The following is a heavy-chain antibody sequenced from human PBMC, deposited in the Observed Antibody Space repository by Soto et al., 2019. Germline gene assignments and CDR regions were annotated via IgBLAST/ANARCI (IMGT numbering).Heavy chain of an antibody. V-gene: IGHV3-48*02. CDR2: ISTSGRTI. CDR3: AREGAVTGPISNY. CDR1: GFTFTTYS. D-gene: IGHD6-19*01. J-gene: IGHJ4*02. Sequence: EVQLVESGGDLVQPGGSLRVSCAASGFTFTTYSMNWVRQAPGKGLEWVSCISTSGRTIYYADSVKGRFTISRDNAKNSLYLQMNRLRDDDTAVYYCAREGAVTGPISNYWGQGTLVTVSS.